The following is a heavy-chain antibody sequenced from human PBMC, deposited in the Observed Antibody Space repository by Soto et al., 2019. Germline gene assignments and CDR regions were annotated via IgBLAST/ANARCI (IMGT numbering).Heavy chain of an antibody. CDR2: ISYAGSNK. CDR1: GFTFSGYA. D-gene: IGHD2-15*01. CDR3: ARDRPPRPLIGWFDY. V-gene: IGHV3-30-3*01. J-gene: IGHJ4*02. Sequence: PGGSLRLSCADSGFTFSGYAMHWVREAPGKGLERVAVISYAGSNKYYADSVKGRFTISRDNSKNTLYLQMNSLRAEDTAVYYCARDRPPRPLIGWFDYWGQGTLVTVSS.